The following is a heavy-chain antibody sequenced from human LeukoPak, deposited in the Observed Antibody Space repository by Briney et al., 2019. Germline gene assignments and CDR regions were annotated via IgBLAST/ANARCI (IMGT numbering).Heavy chain of an antibody. D-gene: IGHD2-15*01. V-gene: IGHV4-34*01. Sequence: SETLSLTCAVYGGSFSGYYWSWIRQPPGKGLEWIGEINRSGSTNYNPSLKSRVTISVDTSKNQFPLKLSSVTAADTAVYYCARGRYCSGGSCYRRYFDLWGRGTLVTVSS. J-gene: IGHJ2*01. CDR3: ARGRYCSGGSCYRRYFDL. CDR2: INRSGST. CDR1: GGSFSGYY.